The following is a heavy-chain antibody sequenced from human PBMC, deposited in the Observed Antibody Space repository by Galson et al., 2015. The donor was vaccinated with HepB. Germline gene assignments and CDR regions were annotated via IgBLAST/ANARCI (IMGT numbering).Heavy chain of an antibody. CDR3: AKDWQWLVEWGYFDY. V-gene: IGHV3-23*01. Sequence: SLRLSCAASGFTFSSYAMSWVRQAPGKGLEWVSAISGSGGSTYYADSVKGRFTISRDNSKNTLYLQMNSLRVEDTAVYYCAKDWQWLVEWGYFDYWGQGTLVTVSS. CDR1: GFTFSSYA. CDR2: ISGSGGST. J-gene: IGHJ4*02. D-gene: IGHD6-19*01.